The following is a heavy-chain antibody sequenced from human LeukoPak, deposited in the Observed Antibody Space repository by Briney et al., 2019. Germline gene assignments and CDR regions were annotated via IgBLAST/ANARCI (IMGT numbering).Heavy chain of an antibody. Sequence: SETLSLTCTVSGGSISSGDYYWSWIRQPPGKGLEWIGYIYYSGSTYYNPSLKSRVTISVDTSKNSFSLRLSSVTATDTAVYYCARGPGSATKEAFDIWGQGTMVTVSS. D-gene: IGHD2-8*01. CDR1: GGSISSGDYY. J-gene: IGHJ3*02. V-gene: IGHV4-30-4*01. CDR3: ARGPGSATKEAFDI. CDR2: IYYSGST.